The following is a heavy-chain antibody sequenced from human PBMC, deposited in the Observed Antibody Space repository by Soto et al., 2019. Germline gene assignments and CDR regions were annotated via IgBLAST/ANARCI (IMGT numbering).Heavy chain of an antibody. D-gene: IGHD5-12*01. CDR3: ARGVSDIVATYLDY. Sequence: ASVKLSCKASGYTFTSNGISWVRQAPGQGLEWMGWISAYNGNTNYAQKLQGRVTMTTDTSTSTAYMELRSLRSDDTAVYYCARGVSDIVATYLDYWGQGTLVTVSS. CDR2: ISAYNGNT. V-gene: IGHV1-18*01. CDR1: GYTFTSNG. J-gene: IGHJ4*02.